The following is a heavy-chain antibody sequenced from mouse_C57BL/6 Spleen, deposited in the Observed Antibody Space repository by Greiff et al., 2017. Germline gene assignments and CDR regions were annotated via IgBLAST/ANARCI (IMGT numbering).Heavy chain of an antibody. CDR2: IHPNSGST. V-gene: IGHV1-64*01. D-gene: IGHD4-1*01. J-gene: IGHJ3*01. Sequence: QVQLQQPGAELVKPGASVKLSCKASGYTFTSYWMHWVKQRPGQGLEWIGMIHPNSGSTNYNEKFKSKATLTVDKSSSTAYMQLSSLTSEDSAVYYGAEGLGRGAWFAYWGQGTLVTVSA. CDR3: AEGLGRGAWFAY. CDR1: GYTFTSYW.